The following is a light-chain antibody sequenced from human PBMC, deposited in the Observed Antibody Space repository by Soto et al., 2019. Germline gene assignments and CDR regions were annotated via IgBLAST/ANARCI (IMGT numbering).Light chain of an antibody. CDR1: QSVSSN. CDR2: GAS. Sequence: EIVMTQSPATLSVSPGDRATLSCRASQSVSSNLAWYQQKPGQAPRLLIYGASTRATGIPARFSGSGSGTEFTLTISSLQSEDFAVYYCQQYNNWPPPTFGPGTKVDIK. J-gene: IGKJ3*01. CDR3: QQYNNWPPPT. V-gene: IGKV3-15*01.